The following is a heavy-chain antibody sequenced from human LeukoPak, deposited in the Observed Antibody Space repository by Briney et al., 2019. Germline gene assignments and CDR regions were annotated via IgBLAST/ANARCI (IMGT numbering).Heavy chain of an antibody. CDR1: GFTFSSYG. V-gene: IGHV3-30*02. D-gene: IGHD1-26*01. CDR2: IRYDGSNK. J-gene: IGHJ6*03. CDR3: AKGSGWEVSYYYYYMDV. Sequence: GGSLRLSCAASGFTFSSYGMHWVRQAPGKGLEWVAFIRYDGSNKYYVGSVKGRFTISRDNSKNTLYLQMNSLRAEDTAVYYCAKGSGWEVSYYYYYMDVWGKGTTVTISS.